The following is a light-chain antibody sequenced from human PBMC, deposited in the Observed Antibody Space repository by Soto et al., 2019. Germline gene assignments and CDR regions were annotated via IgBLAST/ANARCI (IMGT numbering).Light chain of an antibody. CDR2: WAS. J-gene: IGKJ1*01. Sequence: DIVMTQSPDSLAVSLVERATINCKSSQSVLYSSNNKNDLAWYQQKPGQPPKLLIYWASTRESGVTDRFSGRGSRTDITLTISSLQADDVAVYYCQQYYSTPWTFGQGTKMEIK. CDR3: QQYYSTPWT. CDR1: QSVLYSSNNKND. V-gene: IGKV4-1*01.